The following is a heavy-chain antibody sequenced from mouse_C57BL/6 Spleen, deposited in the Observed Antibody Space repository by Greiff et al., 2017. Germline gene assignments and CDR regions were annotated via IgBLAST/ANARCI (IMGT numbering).Heavy chain of an antibody. V-gene: IGHV1-64*01. Sequence: VKLQQPGAELVKPGASVKLSCKASGYTFTSYWMHWVKQRPGQGLEWIGMIHPNSGSTNYNEKFKSKATLTVDKSSSTAYMQLSSLTSEDSAVYYCAVDYGSSFFDYWGQGTTLTVSS. D-gene: IGHD1-1*01. J-gene: IGHJ2*01. CDR2: IHPNSGST. CDR3: AVDYGSSFFDY. CDR1: GYTFTSYW.